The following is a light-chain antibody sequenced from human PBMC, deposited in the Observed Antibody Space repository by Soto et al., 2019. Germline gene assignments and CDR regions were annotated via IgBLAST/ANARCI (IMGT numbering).Light chain of an antibody. CDR2: EVN. CDR1: SRPVGGYNY. Sequence: QSALTHPPSASGSPGPSVAISCTGTSRPVGGYNYDSRYQQLTGKGPHLMIYEVNKRPSGVPDRFSGSKSGNTSSLTLSGLQAEDEADYYCSSYAGSSNVFGPGTKVTVL. V-gene: IGLV2-8*01. J-gene: IGLJ1*01. CDR3: SSYAGSSNV.